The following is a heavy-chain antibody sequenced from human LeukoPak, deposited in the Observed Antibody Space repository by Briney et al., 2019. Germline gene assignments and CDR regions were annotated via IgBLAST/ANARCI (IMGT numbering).Heavy chain of an antibody. J-gene: IGHJ4*02. CDR1: GGSFSGYY. D-gene: IGHD3-10*01. Sequence: PSETLSLTCAVYGGSFSGYYWSWIRQPPGKGLEWIGEINHRGSTNYNPSLKSRVTISVDTSKNQFSLKLSSVTAADTAVYYCARDRLKYYYGSGTRGGLDYWGQGTLVTVSS. CDR2: INHRGST. CDR3: ARDRLKYYYGSGTRGGLDY. V-gene: IGHV4-34*01.